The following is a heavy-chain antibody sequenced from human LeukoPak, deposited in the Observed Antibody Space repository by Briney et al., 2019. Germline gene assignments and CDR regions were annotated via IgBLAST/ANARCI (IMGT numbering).Heavy chain of an antibody. D-gene: IGHD3-10*01. V-gene: IGHV3-23*01. CDR3: AKDCATMVRGVTFLY. Sequence: GGSLRLSCAASGFTFSSYAMSWVRQPPGKGLEWVSAISGSGGSTYYAHSVKGRFPISRDNSTNPLYLQMNSLRAEDTAVYYCAKDCATMVRGVTFLYSGEGTLVTVSS. J-gene: IGHJ4*02. CDR1: GFTFSSYA. CDR2: ISGSGGST.